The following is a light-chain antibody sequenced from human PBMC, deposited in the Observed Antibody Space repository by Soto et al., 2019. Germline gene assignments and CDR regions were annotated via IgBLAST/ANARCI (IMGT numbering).Light chain of an antibody. CDR2: DAF. Sequence: DIQMTQSPSTLSASVGDRVTITCRASQRGSSWLAWYQYKPGKAPNLLLYDAFNLESAAPSRFSGSGSGTEFTLTISGLQPDDSATFDCQQYGSYLWTFSPGTTVDI. V-gene: IGKV1-5*01. CDR3: QQYGSYLWT. J-gene: IGKJ1*01. CDR1: QRGSSW.